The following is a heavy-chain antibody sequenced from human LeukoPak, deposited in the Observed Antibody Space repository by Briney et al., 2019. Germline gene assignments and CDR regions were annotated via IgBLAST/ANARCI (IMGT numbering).Heavy chain of an antibody. Sequence: TSETLSLTCSVSGGSISDYYWSWIRQPPGKGLEWIGYIYRGGTINYNPLVKSRVTMSLDTSKNQISLMLNSVTAADTAIYYCARHWLEAAKTYSYWFDPWGQGTLVTDSS. J-gene: IGHJ5*02. D-gene: IGHD6-13*01. CDR1: GGSISDYY. CDR2: IYRGGTI. CDR3: ARHWLEAAKTYSYWFDP. V-gene: IGHV4-4*09.